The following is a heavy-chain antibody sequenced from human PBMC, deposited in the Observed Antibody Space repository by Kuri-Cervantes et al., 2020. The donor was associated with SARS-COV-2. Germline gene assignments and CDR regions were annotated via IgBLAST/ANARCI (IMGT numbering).Heavy chain of an antibody. Sequence: GESLKISCAASGFTFSSYWMSWVRQAPGKGLEWVANIKQDGSEKYYVDSVKGRFTISRDNAKNSLYLQMNSLRAEDTAVYYCARGQDWDGGYWDEWGQGTLVTVSS. D-gene: IGHD2-21*01. CDR3: ARGQDWDGGYWDE. CDR2: IKQDGSEK. CDR1: GFTFSSYW. J-gene: IGHJ4*02. V-gene: IGHV3-7*01.